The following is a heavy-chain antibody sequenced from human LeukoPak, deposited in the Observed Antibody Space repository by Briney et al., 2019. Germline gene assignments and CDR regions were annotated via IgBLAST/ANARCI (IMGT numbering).Heavy chain of an antibody. Sequence: PSETLSLTCTVSGDSIKTSSYSWGWIRQPPGKGLEWIGSVYYSGSTYYNPSLKSRLTISVDTSKNQFSLNLSSVTAADTAVYFCARHYSSGYELDVDYWGQGTLVTVSS. CDR3: ARHYSSGYELDVDY. V-gene: IGHV4-39*01. J-gene: IGHJ4*02. CDR1: GDSIKTSSYS. CDR2: VYYSGST. D-gene: IGHD3-22*01.